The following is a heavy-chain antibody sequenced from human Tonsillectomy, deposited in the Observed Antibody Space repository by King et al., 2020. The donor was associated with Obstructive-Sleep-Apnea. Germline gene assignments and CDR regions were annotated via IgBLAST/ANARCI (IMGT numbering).Heavy chain of an antibody. Sequence: VQLVESGGGLVKPGGSLRLSCAASGFTFSDYSMIWIRQAPGKGLEWLSYISGSSSSTRYADSVKGRSIISRDNAENSLSLQMNRLGAEDTAVYYCARELPDYYYFGLDVWGQGTTVTVSS. V-gene: IGHV3-11*06. CDR3: ARELPDYYYFGLDV. J-gene: IGHJ6*02. D-gene: IGHD1-26*01. CDR1: GFTFSDYS. CDR2: ISGSSSST.